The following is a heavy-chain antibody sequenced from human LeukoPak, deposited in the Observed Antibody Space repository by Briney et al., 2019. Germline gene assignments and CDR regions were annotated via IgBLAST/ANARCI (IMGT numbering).Heavy chain of an antibody. CDR2: IYYSGST. D-gene: IGHD5-18*01. CDR1: GGSISSYY. V-gene: IGHV4-59*01. Sequence: SETLSLTCTVSGGSISSYYWSWIRQPPGKGLEWIGYIYYSGSTNYNPSLKSRVTTSVDTSKNQFSLKLSSVTAADTAVYYCARGRGYSYGYALDYWGQGTLVTVSS. CDR3: ARGRGYSYGYALDY. J-gene: IGHJ4*02.